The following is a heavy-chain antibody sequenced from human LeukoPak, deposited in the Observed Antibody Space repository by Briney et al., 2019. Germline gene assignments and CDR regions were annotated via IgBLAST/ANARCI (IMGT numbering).Heavy chain of an antibody. Sequence: SETLSLTCAVYGGSFSSYYWSWIRQPPGEGLQWIGEINRSGRTNYNPSLASRVTISADTPNNQFSLKLTSVTAADTAVYYCARPAILTGYSYWGQGILVTVSS. D-gene: IGHD3-9*01. CDR3: ARPAILTGYSY. V-gene: IGHV4-34*01. J-gene: IGHJ4*02. CDR1: GGSFSSYY. CDR2: INRSGRT.